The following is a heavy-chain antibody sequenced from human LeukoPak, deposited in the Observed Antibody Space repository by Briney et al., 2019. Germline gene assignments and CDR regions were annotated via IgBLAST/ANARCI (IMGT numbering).Heavy chain of an antibody. CDR1: GYTFTGYY. CDR3: ARLDFPPSTTVVTYPPSKLD. CDR2: INPNSGGT. Sequence: ASVKVSCKASGYTFTGYYMHWVRQAPGQGLEWMGWINPNSGGTNYAQKFKGRVTMTSDTSISTAYMELSRLRSDDTAVYYCARLDFPPSTTVVTYPPSKLDWGQGTLVTVSS. J-gene: IGHJ4*02. D-gene: IGHD4-23*01. V-gene: IGHV1-2*02.